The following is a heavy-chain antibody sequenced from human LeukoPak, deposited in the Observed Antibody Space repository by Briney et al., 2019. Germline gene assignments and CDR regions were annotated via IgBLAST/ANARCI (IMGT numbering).Heavy chain of an antibody. V-gene: IGHV4-34*01. D-gene: IGHD3-22*01. Sequence: SETLSLTCAVYGGSFSGYYWSWIRQPPGKGLEWIGEINHSGSTNYNPSLKSRVTISVDTSKNQFSLKLSSVTAADTAVCYCASSSYDSRSFDYWGQGTLVTVSS. CDR3: ASSSYDSRSFDY. CDR2: INHSGST. J-gene: IGHJ4*02. CDR1: GGSFSGYY.